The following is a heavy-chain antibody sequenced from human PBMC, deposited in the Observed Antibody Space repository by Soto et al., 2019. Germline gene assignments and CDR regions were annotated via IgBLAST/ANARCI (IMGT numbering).Heavy chain of an antibody. CDR1: AFTFSSYD. J-gene: IGHJ4*02. CDR3: AKLYGGNSGADY. D-gene: IGHD2-21*02. Sequence: EVQLSESGGDLVQPGGSLRLSCAASAFTFSSYDMSWVRQAPGKGLEWVSGISGSGHRTYYADSVKGRFTISRDNSKNTLYLQMNSLRAEDTAVYYCAKLYGGNSGADYWGQGNLVTVSS. CDR2: ISGSGHRT. V-gene: IGHV3-23*01.